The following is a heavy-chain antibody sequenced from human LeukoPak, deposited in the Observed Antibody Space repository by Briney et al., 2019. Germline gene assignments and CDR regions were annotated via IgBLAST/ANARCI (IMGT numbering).Heavy chain of an antibody. CDR1: GFTFDRHT. CDR2: IGWDGTNI. Sequence: GGSLRLSCAASGFTFDRHTMHWVRQPPGKGPEWVSLIGWDGTNIDYADSVKGRLTISRDNSKNFVYLQMHSLRTEDTALYYCTKDMEWGMDVWGQGTTVIVSS. J-gene: IGHJ6*02. D-gene: IGHD3-3*01. CDR3: TKDMEWGMDV. V-gene: IGHV3-43*01.